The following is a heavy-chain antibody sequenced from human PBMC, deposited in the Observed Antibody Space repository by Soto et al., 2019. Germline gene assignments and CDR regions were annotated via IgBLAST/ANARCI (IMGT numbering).Heavy chain of an antibody. CDR2: ISSNGGST. J-gene: IGHJ4*02. V-gene: IGHV3-64*01. D-gene: IGHD1-26*01. CDR1: GFTFSSYA. Sequence: GGSLRLSCAASGFTFSSYAMHWVRQAPGKGLEYVSAISSNGGSTYYANSVKGRFTISRDNSKNTLYLQMGSLRAEDMAVYYCAAGVLKWELPDYWGQGTLVTVSS. CDR3: AAGVLKWELPDY.